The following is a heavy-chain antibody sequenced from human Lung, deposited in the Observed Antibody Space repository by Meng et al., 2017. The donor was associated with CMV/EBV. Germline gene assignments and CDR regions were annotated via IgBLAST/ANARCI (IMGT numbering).Heavy chain of an antibody. CDR2: ISSSGSTI. J-gene: IGHJ5*02. D-gene: IGHD1-26*01. CDR1: GFTFSDYY. Sequence: GESLKISCAASGFTFSDYYMSWIRQAPGKGLEWVSYISSSGSTIYYADSVKGRFTISRDNAKNSLYLQMNSLRAEDTAVYYCASHRYSGSYYPPAWFDPSGQGXLVTVSS. CDR3: ASHRYSGSYYPPAWFDP. V-gene: IGHV3-11*01.